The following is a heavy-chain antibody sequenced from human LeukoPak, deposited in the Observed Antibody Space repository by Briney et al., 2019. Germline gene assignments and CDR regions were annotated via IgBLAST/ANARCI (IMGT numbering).Heavy chain of an antibody. V-gene: IGHV1-46*01. Sequence: GASVKVSCKASGYTFTSYYMHWVRQAPGQGLEWMGIIDPSGGSTSYAQKFQGRVTMTRDTSTSTVYMELSSLRSEDTAVYYCARGAYSYGYQGSRWFDPWGQGTLVTVSS. J-gene: IGHJ5*02. CDR1: GYTFTSYY. D-gene: IGHD5-18*01. CDR3: ARGAYSYGYQGSRWFDP. CDR2: IDPSGGST.